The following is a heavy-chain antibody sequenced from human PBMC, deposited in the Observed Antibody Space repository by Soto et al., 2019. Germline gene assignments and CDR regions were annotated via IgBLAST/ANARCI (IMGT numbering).Heavy chain of an antibody. D-gene: IGHD4-17*01. V-gene: IGHV1-46*01. CDR2: INPSGGST. J-gene: IGHJ4*02. Sequence: VQLVQSGAEVKKPGASVKVSCKASGYTFTSYYMHWVRQAPGQGLEWMGIINPSGGSTSYTQKFVGRVTMTRDTSTSQVYMELSSLRSEDTAVYYCARVMTTVHGADYWGQGTLVTVYS. CDR3: ARVMTTVHGADY. CDR1: GYTFTSYY.